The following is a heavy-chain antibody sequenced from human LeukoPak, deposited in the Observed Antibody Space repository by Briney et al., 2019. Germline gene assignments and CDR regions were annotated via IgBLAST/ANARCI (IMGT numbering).Heavy chain of an antibody. CDR3: GREGPHSFDI. CDR1: GFTFSSYW. CDR2: INSEGSST. Sequence: PGGSLRLSCAASGFTFSSYWMHWVRQAPGKGLVWVSRINSEGSSTNYAHYADSVKGRFTLSRYNAKNMLYVKVNDRRAEDTSVYYCGREGPHSFDIWGQGTMVTVSS. V-gene: IGHV3-74*01. J-gene: IGHJ3*02.